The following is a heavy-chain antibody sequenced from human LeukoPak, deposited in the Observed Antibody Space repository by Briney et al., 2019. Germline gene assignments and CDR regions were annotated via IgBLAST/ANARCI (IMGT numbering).Heavy chain of an antibody. CDR3: ARRPPTTYYFDY. D-gene: IGHD5-12*01. J-gene: IGHJ4*02. V-gene: IGHV4-34*01. CDR1: GGSFSGYY. CDR2: INHSGST. Sequence: SETLSLTCAVYGGSFSGYYWSWIRQPPGKGLEWIGEINHSGSTNYNPPLKSRVAISVDTSKNQFSLKLSSVTAADTAVYYCARRPPTTYYFDYWGQGTLVTVSS.